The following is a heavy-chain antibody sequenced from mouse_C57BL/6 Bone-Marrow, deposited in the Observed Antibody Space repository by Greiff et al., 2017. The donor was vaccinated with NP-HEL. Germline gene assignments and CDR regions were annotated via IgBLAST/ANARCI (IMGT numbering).Heavy chain of an antibody. Sequence: VQRVESGAELVKPGASVKISCKASGYAFSSYWMNWVKQRPGKGLEWIGQIYPGDGDTNYNGKFKGKATLTADKSSSTAYMQLSSLTSEDSAVYFCARLYGNYLLYYYAMDYWGQGTSVTVSS. D-gene: IGHD2-10*02. CDR3: ARLYGNYLLYYYAMDY. V-gene: IGHV1-80*01. CDR2: IYPGDGDT. J-gene: IGHJ4*01. CDR1: GYAFSSYW.